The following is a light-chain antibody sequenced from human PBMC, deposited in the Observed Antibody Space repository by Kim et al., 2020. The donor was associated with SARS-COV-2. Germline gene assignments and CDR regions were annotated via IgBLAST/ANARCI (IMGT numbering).Light chain of an antibody. CDR1: RSDIGNSNY. CDR2: EVG. Sequence: QTINISSTGTRSDIGNSNYVSWYRLHPDTAPKLNIYEVGTRPSGVADSFSGSKSGSTASLTIAGIQPEDEAEYICSSLIGSIDVDVFGTGTQLTVL. V-gene: IGLV2-14*01. J-gene: IGLJ1*01. CDR3: SSLIGSIDVDV.